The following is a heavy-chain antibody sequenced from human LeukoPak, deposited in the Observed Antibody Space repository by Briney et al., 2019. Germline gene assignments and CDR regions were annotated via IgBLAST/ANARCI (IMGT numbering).Heavy chain of an antibody. Sequence: SETLSLTCAVSGYSISSGFYWGWIRQPPGKGLEWIGTIYYSGNTYYNPSLKSRVTISIDTSQNQFSLRLSSVTAADTAVYYCARHEEEDGYNAKPVDYWGQGTLVTVSS. D-gene: IGHD5-24*01. CDR2: IYYSGNT. V-gene: IGHV4-38-2*01. CDR3: ARHEEEDGYNAKPVDY. J-gene: IGHJ4*02. CDR1: GYSISSGFY.